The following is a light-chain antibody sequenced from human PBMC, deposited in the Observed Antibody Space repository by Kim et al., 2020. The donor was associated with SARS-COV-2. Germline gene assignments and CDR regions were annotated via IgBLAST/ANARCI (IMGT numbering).Light chain of an antibody. CDR1: QGVTTT. CDR3: QQYNDRPPMYT. Sequence: PGETAPLSCRASQGVTTTLAWYQQKPGQAPRVLIYGASTRAAGIPARFSGSGSGTEFTLSISSLQSEDSAVYYCQQYNDRPPMYTFGQGTKLEI. CDR2: GAS. J-gene: IGKJ2*01. V-gene: IGKV3-15*01.